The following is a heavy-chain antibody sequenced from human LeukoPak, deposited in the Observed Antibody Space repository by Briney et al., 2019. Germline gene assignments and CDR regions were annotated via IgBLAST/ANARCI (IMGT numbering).Heavy chain of an antibody. V-gene: IGHV3-11*06. CDR3: ARETPSYPTFFDL. J-gene: IGHJ2*01. Sequence: GGSLRLSCAASGFTFSDYYMSWISQAPGKGLEWVSYISSSSSYTNYADTVKGRFTISRDNAKNSLYLQMNSLRAEDTAVYYCARETPSYPTFFDLWGRGTLVTVSS. D-gene: IGHD2/OR15-2a*01. CDR2: ISSSSSYT. CDR1: GFTFSDYY.